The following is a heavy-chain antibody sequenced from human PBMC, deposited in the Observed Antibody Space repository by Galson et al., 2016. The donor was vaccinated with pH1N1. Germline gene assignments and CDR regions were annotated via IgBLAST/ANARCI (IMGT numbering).Heavy chain of an antibody. CDR3: AKARATGIVNTGDFDY. CDR2: ITFTGGST. J-gene: IGHJ4*02. Sequence: SLRLSCAASGFTCRNYGMSWVRQAPGKVLEWVSAITFTGGSTYYADDVKGRFTISRDTSKNTLYLQMNSLRVEDTAVYYCAKARATGIVNTGDFDYWGQGTLVTVSS. V-gene: IGHV3-23*01. CDR1: GFTCRNYG. D-gene: IGHD1-14*01.